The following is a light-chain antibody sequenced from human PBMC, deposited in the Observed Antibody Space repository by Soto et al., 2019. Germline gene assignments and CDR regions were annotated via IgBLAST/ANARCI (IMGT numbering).Light chain of an antibody. CDR2: DVT. CDR1: SSDVGAYNH. Sequence: QSALTQPRSVSGYPGQSVTISCTGTSSDVGAYNHVSWYQQHPGKAPKLMIYDVTKRPSWVPDRFSGFKSGNTASLTIPGLQTEDEADYYCCSYAGGYTYVFGTGTKLTVL. J-gene: IGLJ1*01. V-gene: IGLV2-11*01. CDR3: CSYAGGYTYV.